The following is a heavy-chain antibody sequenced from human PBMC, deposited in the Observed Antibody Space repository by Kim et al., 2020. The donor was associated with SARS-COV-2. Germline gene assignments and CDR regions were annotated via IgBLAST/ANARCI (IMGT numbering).Heavy chain of an antibody. CDR1: GFTFSSYW. V-gene: IGHV3-74*01. CDR2: INSDGSST. D-gene: IGHD2-2*02. J-gene: IGHJ4*02. CDR3: ARDIVVVPAAIQGDDRFDY. Sequence: GGSLRLSCAASGFTFSSYWMHWVRQAPGKGLVWVSRINSDGSSTSYADSVKGRFTISRDNAKNTLYLQMNSLRAEDTAVYYCARDIVVVPAAIQGDDRFDYWGQGTLVTVSS.